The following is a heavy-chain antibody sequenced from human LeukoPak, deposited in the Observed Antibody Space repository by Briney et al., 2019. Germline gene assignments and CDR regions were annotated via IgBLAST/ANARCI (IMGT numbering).Heavy chain of an antibody. V-gene: IGHV1-8*03. CDR1: GYTFTSYD. Sequence: GASVKVSCKASGYTFTSYDINWVRQATGQGLEWMGWMNPNSGNTGYAQKFQGRVTITRNTSISTAYMELSSLRSEDTAVYYCTRSGYYDFWSGYSSDYWGQGTLVTVSS. D-gene: IGHD3-3*01. CDR2: MNPNSGNT. CDR3: TRSGYYDFWSGYSSDY. J-gene: IGHJ4*02.